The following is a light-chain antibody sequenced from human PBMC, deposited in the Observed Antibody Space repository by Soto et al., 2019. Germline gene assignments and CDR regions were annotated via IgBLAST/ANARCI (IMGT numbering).Light chain of an antibody. CDR1: QSVSSN. Sequence: EIVMTQSPATLSVSPGDRATLSCRASQSVSSNLAWYQQKPGQAPRLLIYGASTRATGIPARFSGSGSGTDFTLTISSLQSEDFAVYYGQQYNDWPPYTFGQGTNLEIK. CDR3: QQYNDWPPYT. CDR2: GAS. V-gene: IGKV3-15*01. J-gene: IGKJ2*01.